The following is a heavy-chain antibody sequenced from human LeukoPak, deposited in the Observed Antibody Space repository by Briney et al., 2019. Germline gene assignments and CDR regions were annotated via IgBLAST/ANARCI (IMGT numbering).Heavy chain of an antibody. V-gene: IGHV4-39*01. D-gene: IGHD3-22*01. CDR2: IYYSGST. Sequence: SETLSLTCTVSGGSISSSSYYWGWIRQPPGKGLEWIGSIYYSGSTYYNPSLKSRVTISVDTSKNQFSLKLSSVTAADTAVYYCARLVVVITLFDYWGQGTLVTVSS. CDR1: GGSISSSSYY. J-gene: IGHJ4*02. CDR3: ARLVVVITLFDY.